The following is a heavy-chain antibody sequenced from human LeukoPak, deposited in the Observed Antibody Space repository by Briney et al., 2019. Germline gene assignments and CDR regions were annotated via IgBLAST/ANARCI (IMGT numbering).Heavy chain of an antibody. V-gene: IGHV3-21*01. CDR3: TRDYGARDD. D-gene: IGHD4-17*01. Sequence: GGSLRPSCAVSGFTFKSTFMNWVRQAPGKGLEWVSSISSSGSYIHYADSVKGRFIVSRDNGNNTLYLDMSGLSAEDSAIYYCTRDYGARDDWGQGTLVTVSS. J-gene: IGHJ4*02. CDR1: GFTFKSTF. CDR2: ISSSGSYI.